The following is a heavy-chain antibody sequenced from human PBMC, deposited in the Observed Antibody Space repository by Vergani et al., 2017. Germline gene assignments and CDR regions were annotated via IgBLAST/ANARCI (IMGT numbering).Heavy chain of an antibody. CDR3: ARGGGYCSGGSCYSGRNYYYYGMDV. CDR2: IYYSGST. Sequence: QVQLQESGPGLVKPSQTLSLTCTVSGGSISSGDYYWSWIRQPPGKGLEWIGYIYYSGSTNYNPSLKSRVTISVDTSKNQFSLKLSSVTAADTAVYYCARGGGYCSGGSCYSGRNYYYYGMDVWGQGTTVTVSS. CDR1: GGSISSGDYY. J-gene: IGHJ6*02. D-gene: IGHD2-15*01. V-gene: IGHV4-61*08.